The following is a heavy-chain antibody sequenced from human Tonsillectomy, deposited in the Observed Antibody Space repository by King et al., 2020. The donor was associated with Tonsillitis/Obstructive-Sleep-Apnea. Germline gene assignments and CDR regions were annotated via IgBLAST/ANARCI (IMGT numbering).Heavy chain of an antibody. D-gene: IGHD5-24*01. CDR3: ARERDKGVDV. CDR1: GFTVSSNY. CDR2: IYSGGST. V-gene: IGHV3-66*01. J-gene: IGHJ6*04. Sequence: VQLVESGGGLVQPGGSLRLSCAASGFTVSSNYMSWVRQAPGKGLEWVSLIYSGGSTYYSDSVKGRFTISRDNSKNTLYLQMNSLRAEDTSVYYCARERDKGVDVWGKGTTVTVSS.